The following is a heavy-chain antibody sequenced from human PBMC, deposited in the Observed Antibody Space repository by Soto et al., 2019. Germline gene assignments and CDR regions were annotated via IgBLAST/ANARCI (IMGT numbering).Heavy chain of an antibody. CDR2: IYYSGST. V-gene: IGHV4-31*03. CDR1: GGSISSGGYY. J-gene: IGHJ4*02. D-gene: IGHD6-6*01. CDR3: ARSLSYSSYPFDY. Sequence: PSKTLSLTCTVSGGSISSGGYYWSWIRQHPGKGLEWIGYIYYSGSTYYNPSLKSRVTISVDTSKNQFSLKLSSVTAADTAVYYCARSLSYSSYPFDYWGQGTLVTVYS.